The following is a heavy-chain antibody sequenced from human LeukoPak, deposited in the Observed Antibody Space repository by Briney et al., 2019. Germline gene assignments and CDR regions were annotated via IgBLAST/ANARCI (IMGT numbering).Heavy chain of an antibody. Sequence: GGSLRLSCAASGFTFSSYGMHWVRQAPGKGLEWVAFIRYDGSNKNYGDSVKGRFTISRDNSKNTLYLQMSSLRVEDTAVYYCAKGRKGLLFVRGVDLDSWGQGTLVTVSS. CDR2: IRYDGSNK. CDR3: AKGRKGLLFVRGVDLDS. CDR1: GFTFSSYG. V-gene: IGHV3-30*02. D-gene: IGHD3-10*01. J-gene: IGHJ4*02.